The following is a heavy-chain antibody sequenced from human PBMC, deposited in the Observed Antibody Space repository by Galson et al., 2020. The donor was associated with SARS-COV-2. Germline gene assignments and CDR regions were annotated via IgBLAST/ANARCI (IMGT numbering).Heavy chain of an antibody. D-gene: IGHD2-15*01. CDR3: ARRPGYCSGGSCYSLDY. Sequence: GESLKISCTGSGYSFTSYWIGWVRQMHGKGLEWMGIIYPGDSDTRYSPSFQGQVTISADKSISTAYLQWSSLKASDTAMYYCARRPGYCSGGSCYSLDYWGQGTLVTVSS. J-gene: IGHJ4*02. V-gene: IGHV5-51*01. CDR1: GYSFTSYW. CDR2: IYPGDSDT.